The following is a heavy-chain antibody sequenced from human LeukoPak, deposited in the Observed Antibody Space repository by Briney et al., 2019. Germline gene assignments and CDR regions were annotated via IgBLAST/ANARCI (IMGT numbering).Heavy chain of an antibody. J-gene: IGHJ5*02. CDR1: GGSISSYY. V-gene: IGHV4-59*01. Sequence: SETLSLTCTVSGGSISSYYWSWIRQPPGKGLEWIGYIYYSGSTNYNPSLKSRVTISADTSKNQFSLKLSSVTAADTAVYYCARDRCSGGSCYSVGPWFDPWGQGTLVTVSS. D-gene: IGHD2-15*01. CDR2: IYYSGST. CDR3: ARDRCSGGSCYSVGPWFDP.